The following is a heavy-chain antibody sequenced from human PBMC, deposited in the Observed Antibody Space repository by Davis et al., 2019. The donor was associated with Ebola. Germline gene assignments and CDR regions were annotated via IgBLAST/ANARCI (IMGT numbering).Heavy chain of an antibody. D-gene: IGHD3-10*01. Sequence: AASVKVSCKASGYTFSNYAINWVRQATGQGLEWMGWISAYNGNTNYAQNLQGRVTMTTDTSTSTAYMEVRSLRYDDTAVYYCARAVTMVLPSGWFDPWGQGTLVTVSS. CDR3: ARAVTMVLPSGWFDP. CDR2: ISAYNGNT. V-gene: IGHV1-18*01. J-gene: IGHJ5*02. CDR1: GYTFSNYA.